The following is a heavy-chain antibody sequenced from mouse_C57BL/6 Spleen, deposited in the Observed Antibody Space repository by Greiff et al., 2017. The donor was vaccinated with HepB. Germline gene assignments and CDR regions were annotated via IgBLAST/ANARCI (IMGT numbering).Heavy chain of an antibody. CDR2: INPSNGGT. CDR1: GYTFTSYW. CDR3: ARNDYDEGYYFDY. J-gene: IGHJ2*01. Sequence: QVQLQQPGPELVKPGASVKLSCKASGYTFTSYWMHWVKQRPGQGLEWIGNINPSNGGTNYNEKFKSKATLTVDKSSSTAYMQLSSLTSEDSAVYYCARNDYDEGYYFDYWGQGTTLTVSS. D-gene: IGHD2-4*01. V-gene: IGHV1-53*01.